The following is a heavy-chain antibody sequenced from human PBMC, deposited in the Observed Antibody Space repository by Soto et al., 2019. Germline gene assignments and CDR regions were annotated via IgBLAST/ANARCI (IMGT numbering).Heavy chain of an antibody. CDR2: INAGNGNT. CDR3: ARSIVVVTALDY. CDR1: GYTFTRYA. J-gene: IGHJ4*02. V-gene: IGHV1-3*05. D-gene: IGHD2-21*02. Sequence: QVQLVQSGAEEKKPGASVKVSWKASGYTFTRYAMHWVRQAPGQGLEWMGWINAGNGNTKYSQKFQGRVTITRDTSASTAYMELSSLRSEDTAVYYCARSIVVVTALDYWGQGTLVTVSS.